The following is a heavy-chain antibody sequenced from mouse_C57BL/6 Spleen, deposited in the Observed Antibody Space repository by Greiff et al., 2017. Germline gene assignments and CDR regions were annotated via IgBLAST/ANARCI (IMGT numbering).Heavy chain of an antibody. CDR2: ISSGSSTI. CDR3: ARKSYYYGSSYYWYFDV. Sequence: EVKLVESGGGLVKPGGSLKLSCAASGFTFSDYGMHWVRQAPEKGLEWVAYISSGSSTIYYADTVKGRFTISRDNAKNTLFLQMTSLRSEDTAMYYCARKSYYYGSSYYWYFDVWGTGTTVTVSS. CDR1: GFTFSDYG. J-gene: IGHJ1*03. V-gene: IGHV5-17*01. D-gene: IGHD1-1*01.